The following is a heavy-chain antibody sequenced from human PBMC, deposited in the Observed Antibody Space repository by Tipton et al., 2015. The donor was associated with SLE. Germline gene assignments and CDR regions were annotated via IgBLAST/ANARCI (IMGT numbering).Heavy chain of an antibody. D-gene: IGHD2-2*01. CDR1: GGSFSGYY. Sequence: TLSLTCAVYGGSFSGYYWSWIRQPPGKGLEWIGEINHSGSTNYNPSLKSRVTISVDTSKNQFSLKLSSVTAADTAVYYCARDSRYQLTYYYMDVWGKGTTVIVSS. CDR2: INHSGST. V-gene: IGHV4-34*01. J-gene: IGHJ6*03. CDR3: ARDSRYQLTYYYMDV.